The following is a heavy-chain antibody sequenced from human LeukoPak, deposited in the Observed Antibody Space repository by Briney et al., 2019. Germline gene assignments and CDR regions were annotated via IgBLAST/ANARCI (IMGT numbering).Heavy chain of an antibody. D-gene: IGHD6-19*01. CDR1: GDSISGSSDY. CDR2: IYYSGST. Sequence: PETLSLTCTVSGDSISGSSDYWGWIRQPPGKGLKWIGSIYYSGSTYYNPSLKSRVTISVDTSKNQFSLKLSSVTAADTAVYYCARGGQGRIAVADGGFDYWGQGTLVTVSS. V-gene: IGHV4-39*07. CDR3: ARGGQGRIAVADGGFDY. J-gene: IGHJ4*02.